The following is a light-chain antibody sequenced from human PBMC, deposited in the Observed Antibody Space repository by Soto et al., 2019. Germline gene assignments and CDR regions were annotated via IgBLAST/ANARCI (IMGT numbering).Light chain of an antibody. J-gene: IGKJ4*01. CDR1: QSVLYSSNNKNY. Sequence: DIVMTQSPDSLAVSLGERATINCKSSQSVLYSSNNKNYLAWYQQKPGQPPKLLIYWASTRESGVPDRFSGSGSGTDFTLTISSLQAEDVAVYYCQQYESTPTFGGGTKVEIK. V-gene: IGKV4-1*01. CDR3: QQYESTPT. CDR2: WAS.